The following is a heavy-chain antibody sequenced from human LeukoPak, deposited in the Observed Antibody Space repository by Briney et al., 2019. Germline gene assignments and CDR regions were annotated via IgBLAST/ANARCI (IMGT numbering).Heavy chain of an antibody. V-gene: IGHV1-2*06. J-gene: IGHJ4*02. D-gene: IGHD6-13*01. CDR2: INPNSGGT. CDR3: ARDKAKGEAAAGF. CDR1: GYTFTGYY. Sequence: APVKVSCKXSGYTFTGYYMHWVRQAPGQGLEWMGRINPNSGGTNYAQKFQGRVTMTRDTSISTAYMELSRLRSDDTAVYYCARDKAKGEAAAGFWGQGTLVTVSS.